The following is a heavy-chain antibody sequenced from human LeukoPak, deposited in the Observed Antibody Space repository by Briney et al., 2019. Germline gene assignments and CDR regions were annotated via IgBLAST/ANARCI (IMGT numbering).Heavy chain of an antibody. J-gene: IGHJ3*02. CDR3: ASPPAFPFDDYDSSGYYYLFDI. CDR2: ISGGGVST. Sequence: GGSLRLSCAASGFTFSSYAMSWVRQAPGKGLEWVSGISGGGVSTYYADSVRGRFTISRDNSKNTLYLQMNSLRAEDTAVYYCASPPAFPFDDYDSSGYYYLFDIWGQGTMVTVSS. V-gene: IGHV3-23*01. CDR1: GFTFSSYA. D-gene: IGHD3-22*01.